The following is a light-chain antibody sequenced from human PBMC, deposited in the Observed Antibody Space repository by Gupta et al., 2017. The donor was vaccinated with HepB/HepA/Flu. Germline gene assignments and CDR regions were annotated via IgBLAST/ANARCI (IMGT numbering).Light chain of an antibody. CDR1: QSLAHSAGSIY. V-gene: IGKV2-24*01. Sequence: VLTQSPLSLPVTLGQPASIPCRSSQSLAHSAGSIYMIWLHQRTGQPPRLLIYEIAKRFSGVPDRFSSSGAGTDFTLHISRVEAEDVGVYYCLQTSHIPRTFGQGTSVEIK. J-gene: IGKJ1*01. CDR2: EIA. CDR3: LQTSHIPRT.